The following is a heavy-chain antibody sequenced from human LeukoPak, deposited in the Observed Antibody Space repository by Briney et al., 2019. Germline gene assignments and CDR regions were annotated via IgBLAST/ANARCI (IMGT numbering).Heavy chain of an antibody. CDR3: ARNYYDSSGYYPTYYWCGMDV. CDR1: GFTVSSNY. J-gene: IGHJ6*02. Sequence: GGSLRLSCAASGFTVSSNYMSWVRQAPGKGLEWVSVIYSGGSTYYADSVKGRFTISRDNSKNTLYLQMNSLRAEDTAVYYCARNYYDSSGYYPTYYWCGMDVWGQGTTVTVSS. V-gene: IGHV3-53*01. D-gene: IGHD3-22*01. CDR2: IYSGGST.